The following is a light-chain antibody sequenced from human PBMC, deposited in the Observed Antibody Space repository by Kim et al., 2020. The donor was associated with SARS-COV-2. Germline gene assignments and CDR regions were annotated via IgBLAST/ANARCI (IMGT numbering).Light chain of an antibody. CDR2: EAS. J-gene: IGKJ4*01. CDR3: QQRSNWPPKLT. V-gene: IGKV3-11*01. Sequence: PGQRAPLSCRASQSVSSGVAWYQQKPGQGPRLLIYEASNRATGIPARFSGSGSGTDFTLTISRLEPEDFAVYYGQQRSNWPPKLTFGGGTKVDIK. CDR1: QSVSSG.